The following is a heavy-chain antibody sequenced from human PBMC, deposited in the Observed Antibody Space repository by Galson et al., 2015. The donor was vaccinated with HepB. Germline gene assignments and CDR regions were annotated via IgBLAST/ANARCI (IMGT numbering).Heavy chain of an antibody. CDR2: IKQDGSEK. V-gene: IGHV3-7*01. Sequence: SLRLSCAASGLTFSSYWMSWVRQAPGKGLEWVANIKQDGSEKYYVDSVKGRFTISRDNAKNSLYLQMNSLRAEDTAVYYCARDFPRAKGPAVAGVTDYWGQGTLVTVSS. CDR1: GLTFSSYW. D-gene: IGHD6-19*01. J-gene: IGHJ4*02. CDR3: ARDFPRAKGPAVAGVTDY.